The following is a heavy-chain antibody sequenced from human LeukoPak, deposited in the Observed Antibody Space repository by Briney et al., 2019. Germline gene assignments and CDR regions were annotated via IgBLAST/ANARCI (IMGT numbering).Heavy chain of an antibody. CDR3: AGGQPWFGEPIALGDY. Sequence: GGSLRLSCAASGFTFSSYAMSWVRQAPGKGLEWVSAISGGGGRTYYADSVKGRFTISGDNSKNTLYLQMNSLRAEDTAVYYCAGGQPWFGEPIALGDYWGQGTLVSVSS. D-gene: IGHD3-10*01. CDR2: ISGGGGRT. CDR1: GFTFSSYA. J-gene: IGHJ4*02. V-gene: IGHV3-23*01.